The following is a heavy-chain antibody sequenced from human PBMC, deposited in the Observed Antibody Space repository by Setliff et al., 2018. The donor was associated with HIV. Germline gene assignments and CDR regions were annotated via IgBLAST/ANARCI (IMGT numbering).Heavy chain of an antibody. V-gene: IGHV4-4*02. J-gene: IGHJ5*02. CDR3: ARKTTYYYGSGSYSA. CDR1: GGSISSSNW. CDR2: IYHSGST. Sequence: PSETLSLTCAVSGGSISSSNWWSWVHQPPGKGLEWIGEIYHSGSTNYNPSLKSRVTISVDKSKNQFSLKLSSVTAADTAVYYCARKTTYYYGSGSYSAWGQGTLVTVSS. D-gene: IGHD3-10*01.